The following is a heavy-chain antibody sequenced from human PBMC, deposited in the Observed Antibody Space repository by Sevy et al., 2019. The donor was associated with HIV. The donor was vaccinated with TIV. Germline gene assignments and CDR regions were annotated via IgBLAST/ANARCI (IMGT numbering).Heavy chain of an antibody. J-gene: IGHJ4*02. Sequence: GGSLRLSCTASGFTFGDYAMSWFRQGPGKGLEWVGFIRSKAYGGTTEDAASVKGRFTISRDDSKSIAYLQMHSLKIEDTAVYYCTRDFSHYYDSSGYYEWWGQGTLVTVSS. D-gene: IGHD3-22*01. V-gene: IGHV3-49*03. CDR3: TRDFSHYYDSSGYYEW. CDR1: GFTFGDYA. CDR2: IRSKAYGGTT.